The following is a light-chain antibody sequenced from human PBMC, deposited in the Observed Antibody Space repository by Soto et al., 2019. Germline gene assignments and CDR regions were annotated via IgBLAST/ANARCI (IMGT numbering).Light chain of an antibody. CDR2: EVT. V-gene: IGLV2-14*01. Sequence: QSVLTQPASVSGSPGQSITISCTGTSSDVGGYDYVSWYQQHPGKAPKLMIFEVTNRPSGVSNRFSGSKSGNTASLTISGLRAEDEADYYCSSFRSTSTLPYFFGTGTKLTFL. CDR1: SSDVGGYDY. J-gene: IGLJ1*01. CDR3: SSFRSTSTLPYF.